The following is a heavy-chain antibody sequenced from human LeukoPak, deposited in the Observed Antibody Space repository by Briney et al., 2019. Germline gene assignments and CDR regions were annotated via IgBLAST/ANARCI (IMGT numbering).Heavy chain of an antibody. V-gene: IGHV3-30*02. J-gene: IGHJ4*02. D-gene: IGHD3-10*01. Sequence: AGGSLRLSCAASGFTFSSYGMHWVRQAPGKGLEWVAFIRYDGSNKYYADSVKGRFTISRDNSKNTLYLQMNSLRVDDTAVYYCAKDGTRGIRFGKIPRYFDYWGQGTLVTVSS. CDR1: GFTFSSYG. CDR2: IRYDGSNK. CDR3: AKDGTRGIRFGKIPRYFDY.